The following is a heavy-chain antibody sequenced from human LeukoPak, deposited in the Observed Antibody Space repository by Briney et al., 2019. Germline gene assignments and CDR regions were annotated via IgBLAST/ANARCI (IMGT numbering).Heavy chain of an antibody. CDR1: GYSFTNYW. J-gene: IGHJ4*02. CDR3: ARLYSSSQVDY. CDR2: IYPGDSDT. V-gene: IGHV5-51*01. Sequence: GVSLKISCKGSGYSFTNYWIGWVRQMPGKGLEWMGIIYPGDSDTRYSPSFQGQVTISADKSVSTAYLQRRSLKASDTAMYYCARLYSSSQVDYWGQGTLVTVSS. D-gene: IGHD6-13*01.